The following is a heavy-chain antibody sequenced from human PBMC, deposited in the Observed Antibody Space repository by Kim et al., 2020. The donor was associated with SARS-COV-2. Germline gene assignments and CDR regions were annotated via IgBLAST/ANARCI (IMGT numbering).Heavy chain of an antibody. J-gene: IGHJ5*01. CDR2: INTGSGNT. Sequence: ASVKVSCKASGYTFTSHALHWVRQAPGQRLEWMGWINTGSGNTKYSQKFQGRVTMTRDTSASTAYMEVSSLGSEDTSVYYCAKAGASLPGNWFDSWGQGTLVTVSS. D-gene: IGHD2-2*01. V-gene: IGHV1-3*04. CDR3: AKAGASLPGNWFDS. CDR1: GYTFTSHA.